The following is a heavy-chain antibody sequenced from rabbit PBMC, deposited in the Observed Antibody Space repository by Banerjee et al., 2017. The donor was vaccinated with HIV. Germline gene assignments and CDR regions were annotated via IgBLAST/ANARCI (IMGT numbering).Heavy chain of an antibody. D-gene: IGHD6-1*01. CDR3: ARDGDDGYGYDPYFNL. V-gene: IGHV1S45*01. Sequence: QEQLEESGGDLVKPEGSLTLTCTASGIDFSSYYYMCWVRQAPGKGLEWIACIDTGSRGYTWYASWAKGRFTISKTSSTTVTLQMTSLTAADTATYFCARDGDDGYGYDPYFNLWGPGTLVTVS. J-gene: IGHJ4*01. CDR2: IDTGSRGYT. CDR1: GIDFSSYYY.